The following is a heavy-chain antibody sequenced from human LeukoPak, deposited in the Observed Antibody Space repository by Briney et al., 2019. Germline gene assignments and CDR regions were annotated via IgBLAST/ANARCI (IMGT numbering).Heavy chain of an antibody. CDR2: ISYSGST. V-gene: IGHV4-61*05. CDR1: GGSISTSNYY. D-gene: IGHD6-19*01. Sequence: SETLSLTCTVSGGSISTSNYYWGWIRQPPGKGLEWIGYISYSGSTNYNPSLKSRVTISVDTSKKQFSLKLSSVTAADTAMYYCARNRSSGWTHTPDYWGQGTLVTVSS. CDR3: ARNRSSGWTHTPDY. J-gene: IGHJ4*02.